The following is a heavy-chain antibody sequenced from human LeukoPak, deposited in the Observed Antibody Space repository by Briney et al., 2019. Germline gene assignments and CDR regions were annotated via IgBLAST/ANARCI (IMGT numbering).Heavy chain of an antibody. J-gene: IGHJ5*02. CDR1: GGSISSYY. D-gene: IGHD2-15*01. CDR3: ARREGYCSGGSCYIWFDP. V-gene: IGHV4-59*08. CDR2: IYYSGST. Sequence: SETLSLTCTVSGGSISSYYWSWIRQPPGKGLEWIGSIYYSGSTNYNPSLKSRVTISVDTSKNQFSLKLSSVTAADTAVYYCARREGYCSGGSCYIWFDPWGQGTLVTVSS.